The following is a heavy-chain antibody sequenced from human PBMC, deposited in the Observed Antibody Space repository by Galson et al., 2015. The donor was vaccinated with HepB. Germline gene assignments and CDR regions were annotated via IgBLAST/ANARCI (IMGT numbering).Heavy chain of an antibody. D-gene: IGHD6-6*01. V-gene: IGHV6-1*01. J-gene: IGHJ5*02. CDR1: GDSVSSNSAA. CDR2: TYYRSKWYN. CDR3: ARDRIAALSPSRRMGDHNWFDP. Sequence: CAISGDSVSSNSAAWNWIRQSPSRGLEWLGRTYYRSKWYNDYAVSVKSRITINPDTSKNQFSLQLNSVTPEDTAVYYCARDRIAALSPSRRMGDHNWFDPWGQGTLVTVSS.